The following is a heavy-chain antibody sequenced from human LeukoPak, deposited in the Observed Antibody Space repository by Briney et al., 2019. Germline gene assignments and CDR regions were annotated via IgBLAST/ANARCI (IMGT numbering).Heavy chain of an antibody. CDR3: ARDSIAAAGTGL. CDR1: GGSISSYY. J-gene: IGHJ3*01. CDR2: IYTSGST. D-gene: IGHD6-13*01. Sequence: WETLSLTCTVSGGSISSYYWSWIRQPAGKGLEWIGRIYTSGSTNYNPSLKSRVTMSVDTSKNQFSLKLRSVTAADTAVCYCARDSIAAAGTGLWGQGTMVTVSS. V-gene: IGHV4-4*07.